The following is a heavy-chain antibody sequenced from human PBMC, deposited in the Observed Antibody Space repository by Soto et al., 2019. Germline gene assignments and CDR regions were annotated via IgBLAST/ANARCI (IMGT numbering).Heavy chain of an antibody. Sequence: ASVKVSCKASGGTFSSYTINWMRQAPGQGLEWVGRIIPALGISDYGQRFQGRVTITADKATSTAYMELSSLRSEDTAVFYCATSYYDSSGMDNYWGQGTLVTVS. CDR2: IIPALGIS. V-gene: IGHV1-69*02. D-gene: IGHD3-22*01. CDR3: ATSYYDSSGMDNY. J-gene: IGHJ4*02. CDR1: GGTFSSYT.